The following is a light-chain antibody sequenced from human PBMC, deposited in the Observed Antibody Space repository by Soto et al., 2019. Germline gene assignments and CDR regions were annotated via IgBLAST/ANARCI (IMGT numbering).Light chain of an antibody. Sequence: DIQMTQSPSSVSASVGERVTITCQASQGNSSWLAWYQQKTGKASTLLLYAASSLQSGVPSRFSGSGSGTDFTLTISSLQPEDFATYYCQQANSFPQTFGQGTKLEIK. J-gene: IGKJ2*01. CDR3: QQANSFPQT. CDR1: QGNSSW. V-gene: IGKV1-12*01. CDR2: AAS.